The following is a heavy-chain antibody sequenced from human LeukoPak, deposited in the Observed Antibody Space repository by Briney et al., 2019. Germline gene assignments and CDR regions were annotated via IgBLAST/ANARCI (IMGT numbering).Heavy chain of an antibody. CDR1: GFTFSSYS. V-gene: IGHV3-21*01. J-gene: IGHJ4*02. D-gene: IGHD6-13*01. CDR2: ISSSSNYI. CDR3: ARLSGSSWYAVIDY. Sequence: PGGSLRLSCAASGFTFSSYSMNWVRQAPGKGLEWVSSISSSSNYIYYADSVKGRFTISRDNAKNSLYLQMNSLRAEDTAVYYCARLSGSSWYAVIDYWGQGTLVTVSS.